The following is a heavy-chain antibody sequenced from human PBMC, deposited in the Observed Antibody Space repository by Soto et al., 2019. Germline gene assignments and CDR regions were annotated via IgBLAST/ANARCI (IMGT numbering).Heavy chain of an antibody. V-gene: IGHV4-31*02. CDR2: IYYSRTT. J-gene: IGHJ6*02. CDR3: ARGFLEWLSHPYYGMDV. D-gene: IGHD3-3*01. Sequence: PSETLSLTCTVSGGSISSGGYYWSWIRQHPGKGLEWVGYIYYSRTTYYNPSLESRVTISVDTSKNQFSLNLSSVTAADTAVYYCARGFLEWLSHPYYGMDVWGQGTTVTVPS. CDR1: GGSISSGGYY.